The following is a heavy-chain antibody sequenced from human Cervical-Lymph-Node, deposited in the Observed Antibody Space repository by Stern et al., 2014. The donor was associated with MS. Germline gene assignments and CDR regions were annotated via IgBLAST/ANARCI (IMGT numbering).Heavy chain of an antibody. CDR2: IYHSGST. D-gene: IGHD2-2*01. CDR3: ARKGAIVPAAIENWFDS. CDR1: GGSISSGGYF. V-gene: IGHV4-31*03. J-gene: IGHJ5*01. Sequence: VQLVESGPGLVKPSQTLSLTCTVSGGSISSGGYFWSWIRQHPGKGLEWIGIIYHSGSTYYNPSLKSRVTLSVDTPKNPFSHNLSSVTAADTAVYYCARKGAIVPAAIENWFDSWGQGTLVTVSS.